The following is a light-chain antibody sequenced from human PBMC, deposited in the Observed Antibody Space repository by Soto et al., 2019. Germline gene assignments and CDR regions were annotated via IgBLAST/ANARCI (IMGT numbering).Light chain of an antibody. CDR3: QQSYTTPFT. J-gene: IGKJ3*01. V-gene: IGKV1-39*01. CDR2: AAS. CDR1: QNIVGY. Sequence: DIQMTQSPSSLSASVGDRVTITCRASQNIVGYLNWYQQTPGNAPNLLIYAASSLRSGVPSRFSGSGSGTDFNFTISSLQPEDFATYYCQQSYTTPFTFGPGTQVDVK.